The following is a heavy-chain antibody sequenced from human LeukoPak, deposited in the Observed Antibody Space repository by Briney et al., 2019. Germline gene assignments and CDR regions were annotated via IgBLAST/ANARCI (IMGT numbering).Heavy chain of an antibody. CDR3: ARSRGLGGPYYYYYYMDV. V-gene: IGHV4-59*01. CDR2: IYYSGST. D-gene: IGHD3-10*01. J-gene: IGHJ6*03. Sequence: SETLSLTXTVSGGSISSYYWSWIRQPPGKGLEWIGYIYYSGSTNYNPSLKSRVTISVDTSKNQFSLKLSSVTAADTAVYYCARSRGLGGPYYYYYYMDVWGKGTTVTVSS. CDR1: GGSISSYY.